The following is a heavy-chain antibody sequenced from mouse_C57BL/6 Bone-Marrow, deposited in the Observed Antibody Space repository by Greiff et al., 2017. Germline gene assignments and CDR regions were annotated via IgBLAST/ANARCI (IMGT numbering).Heavy chain of an antibody. CDR3: ARGPTVVDYYAMYY. CDR1: GFEFSSYW. V-gene: IGHV1-80*01. D-gene: IGHD1-1*01. Sequence: QVQLQQSGAELVKPGASVKISCKASGFEFSSYWMNWVKQRPGKGLAWIGQIYPGDGDTKYNGKFKGKATMTAANSSSTAYMQLSRLTSENSAVYFCARGPTVVDYYAMYYWVQGTSGTVSS. J-gene: IGHJ4*01. CDR2: IYPGDGDT.